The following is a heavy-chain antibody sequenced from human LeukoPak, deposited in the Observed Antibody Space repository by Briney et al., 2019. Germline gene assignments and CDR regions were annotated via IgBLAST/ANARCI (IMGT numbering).Heavy chain of an antibody. CDR1: GGTFSSYA. D-gene: IGHD1-26*01. CDR2: IIPILGIA. J-gene: IGHJ4*02. V-gene: IGHV1-69*04. CDR3: ARGPLIVGATSAPIEYFDY. Sequence: ASVKVSCKASGGTFSSYAISWVRQAPGQGLEWMGRIIPILGIANYAQKFQGRVTITADKSTSTAYMELSSLRSEDTAVYYCARGPLIVGATSAPIEYFDYWGQGTLVTVSS.